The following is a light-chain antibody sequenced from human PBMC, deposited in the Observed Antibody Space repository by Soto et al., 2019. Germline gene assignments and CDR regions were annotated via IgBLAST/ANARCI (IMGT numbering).Light chain of an antibody. J-gene: IGKJ2*01. V-gene: IGKV3-15*01. CDR3: QQYYQWPSYT. Sequence: EIVMTQSPATLSVSPVERATLSCRASQSVSSNLAWYQQKPGQAPRLLIYGASTRATGIPARFSGSGSGTEFTLTINTLQPEDFAVYYCQQYYQWPSYTFGQGTKVDIK. CDR2: GAS. CDR1: QSVSSN.